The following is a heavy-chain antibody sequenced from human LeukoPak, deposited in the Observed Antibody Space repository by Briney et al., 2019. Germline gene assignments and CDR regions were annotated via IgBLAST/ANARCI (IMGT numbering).Heavy chain of an antibody. D-gene: IGHD2-15*01. CDR2: IYSGGST. V-gene: IGHV3-66*02. J-gene: IGHJ6*02. CDR1: GFTFSSYW. CDR3: ARGKVGVVRFGLYGMDV. Sequence: GGSLRLSCAASGFTFSSYWMSWVRQAPGKGLEWVSVIYSGGSTYYADSVKGRFTISRDNSKNTLYLQMNSLRAEDTAVYYCARGKVGVVRFGLYGMDVWGQGTTVTVSS.